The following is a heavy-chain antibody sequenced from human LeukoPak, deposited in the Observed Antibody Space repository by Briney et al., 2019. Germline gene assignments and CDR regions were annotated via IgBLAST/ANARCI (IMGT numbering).Heavy chain of an antibody. Sequence: TSQTLSLTSTVSGGAISISSYYGGWILPPPGKGLKWFGSIYYSGRTYYKPSRMSRVTISVDPSQSQVSLKLSSRPAADTAMSLCARHLEVVVITLWSPDYFDYWGQGTLVTVYS. D-gene: IGHD3-22*01. CDR1: GGAISISSYY. V-gene: IGHV4-39*01. CDR3: ARHLEVVVITLWSPDYFDY. CDR2: IYYSGRT. J-gene: IGHJ4*02.